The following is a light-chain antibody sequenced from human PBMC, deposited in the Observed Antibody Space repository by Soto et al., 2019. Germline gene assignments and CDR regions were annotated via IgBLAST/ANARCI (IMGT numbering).Light chain of an antibody. V-gene: IGLV2-14*01. CDR1: SSDIGTFNY. Sequence: QSALTQPASVSGSPGQSLTLSCSGTSSDIGTFNYVSWYQQHPATAPRLLIYEVSQRPSGVSNRFSGTKSGHTASLTISGLRAEDEADYYCGTWDSSLNWVFGGGTKLTVL. CDR2: EVS. CDR3: GTWDSSLNWV. J-gene: IGLJ3*02.